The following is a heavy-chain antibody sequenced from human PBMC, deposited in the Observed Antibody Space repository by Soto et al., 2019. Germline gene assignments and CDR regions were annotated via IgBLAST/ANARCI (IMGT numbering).Heavy chain of an antibody. CDR3: ARRSSGWYFDY. CDR2: ISGSGGST. CDR1: GFTFRSDA. J-gene: IGHJ4*02. Sequence: EVQLLESGGGLVQPGGSLRLSCAASGFTFRSDAMNWVRQAPGKGLEWVSVISGSGGSTYYADSVKGRFTISRDNSKNTLYLQMNSLRAEDTAVYYCARRSSGWYFDYWGQGTLVTVSS. D-gene: IGHD6-19*01. V-gene: IGHV3-23*01.